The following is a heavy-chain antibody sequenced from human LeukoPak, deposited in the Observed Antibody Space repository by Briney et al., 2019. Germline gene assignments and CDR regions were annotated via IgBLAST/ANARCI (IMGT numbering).Heavy chain of an antibody. V-gene: IGHV3-30*03. Sequence: GRSLRLSCAASGFTFSSYGMYWVRQAPGKGLEWVAVISYDGSNKYYADSVKGRFTISRDNSKNTLYLQMNSLRAEDTAVYYCAREAYRSGGSCYYFDYWGQGTLVTVSS. CDR2: ISYDGSNK. D-gene: IGHD2-15*01. J-gene: IGHJ4*02. CDR3: AREAYRSGGSCYYFDY. CDR1: GFTFSSYG.